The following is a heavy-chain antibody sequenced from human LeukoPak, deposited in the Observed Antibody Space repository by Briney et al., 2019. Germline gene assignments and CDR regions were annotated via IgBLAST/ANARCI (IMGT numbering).Heavy chain of an antibody. D-gene: IGHD2-15*01. CDR3: ARDISGSPWSHAFDI. Sequence: GGSLRLSCAASGFTFSSYGMHWVRQAPGKGLEWVAVIWYDGSNKYYADSVKGRFTISRDKSKNTLYLQMNSLRAEDTAVYYCARDISGSPWSHAFDIWGQGTMVTVSS. V-gene: IGHV3-33*01. J-gene: IGHJ3*02. CDR2: IWYDGSNK. CDR1: GFTFSSYG.